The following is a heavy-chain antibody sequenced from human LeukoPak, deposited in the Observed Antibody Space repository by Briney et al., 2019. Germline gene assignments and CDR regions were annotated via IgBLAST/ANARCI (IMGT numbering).Heavy chain of an antibody. J-gene: IGHJ4*02. CDR3: ARAGGPKMATMNPFDY. Sequence: GSSVKVSCKASGGTFSSYAISWVRQAPGQGLEWMGRIIPILGIANYAQKFQGRVTMTRDTSTSTVYMELSSLRSEDTAVYYCARAGGPKMATMNPFDYWGQGTLVTVSS. D-gene: IGHD5-24*01. CDR1: GGTFSSYA. V-gene: IGHV1-69*04. CDR2: IIPILGIA.